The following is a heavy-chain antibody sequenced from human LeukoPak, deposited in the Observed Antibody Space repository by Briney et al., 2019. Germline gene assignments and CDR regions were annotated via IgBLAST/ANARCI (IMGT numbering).Heavy chain of an antibody. CDR2: IGPNSGGT. CDR3: ARDGDVTATFPPDY. CDR1: GYTFTGYY. J-gene: IGHJ4*02. Sequence: GASVKVSCKASGYTFTGYYIHWVRQAPGQGLEWMGWIGPNSGGTHYAQNFQGRVTLTRDTSIATVYMELTWLRSDDTAVYYCARDGDVTATFPPDYWGQGTLVTVSS. V-gene: IGHV1-2*02. D-gene: IGHD2-21*02.